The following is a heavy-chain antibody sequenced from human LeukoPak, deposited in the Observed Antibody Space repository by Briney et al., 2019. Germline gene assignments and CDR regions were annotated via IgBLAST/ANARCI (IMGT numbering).Heavy chain of an antibody. CDR1: GFTFSSYG. J-gene: IGHJ3*02. CDR3: AKGRYYDSSGYYYLDAFDI. CDR2: ISYDGSNK. V-gene: IGHV3-30*18. Sequence: PGGSLRLSCAASGFTFSSYGMHWVRQAPGKGLEWVAVISYDGSNKYYADSVKGRFTISRDNAKNSLYLQMNSLRAEDTALYYCAKGRYYDSSGYYYLDAFDIWGQGTMVTVSS. D-gene: IGHD3-22*01.